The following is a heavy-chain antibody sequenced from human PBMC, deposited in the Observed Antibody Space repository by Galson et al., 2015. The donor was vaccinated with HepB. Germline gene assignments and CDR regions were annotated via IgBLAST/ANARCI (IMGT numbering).Heavy chain of an antibody. V-gene: IGHV3-64D*06. Sequence: SLRLSCAASGSFSTYFMHWVRQAPGKGLEFVSTISSIGDNTYYGDSVKGRFTISRDNSKNTLYLQMSSLRVEDTAVYFCARDLQMATSGRLRNYYGMDVWGQGTTVTVPS. D-gene: IGHD3-10*01. CDR2: ISSIGDNT. CDR1: GSFSTYF. J-gene: IGHJ6*02. CDR3: ARDLQMATSGRLRNYYGMDV.